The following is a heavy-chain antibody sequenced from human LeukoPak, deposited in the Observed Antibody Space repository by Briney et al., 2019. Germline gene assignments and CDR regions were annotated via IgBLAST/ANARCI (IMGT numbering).Heavy chain of an antibody. D-gene: IGHD3-9*01. CDR1: GFTFSSYA. CDR3: AVVPDYDILTGPDPNDY. V-gene: IGHV3-30-3*01. CDR2: ISYDGSNK. Sequence: PGGSLRLSCAASGFTFSSYAMHWVRQAPGKGLEWVAVISYDGSNKYYADSVKGRFTISRDNSKNTLYLQMNSLRAEDTAVYYCAVVPDYDILTGPDPNDYWGQGTLVTVSS. J-gene: IGHJ4*02.